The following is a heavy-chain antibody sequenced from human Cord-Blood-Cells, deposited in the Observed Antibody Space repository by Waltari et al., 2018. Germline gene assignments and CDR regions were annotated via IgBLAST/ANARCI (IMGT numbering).Heavy chain of an antibody. CDR1: GYTFTGYY. J-gene: IGHJ4*02. V-gene: IGHV1-2*04. CDR2: INPNSGGT. Sequence: QVQLVQSGPEVKKPGASVKVSCKASGYTFTGYYMPWVRQAPGQGLEWMGWINPNSGGTNYAQKFQGWVTMTRDTSSSTAYMELSRLRSDDTAVYYCARSASLGSLRYFDYWGQGTLVTVSS. CDR3: ARSASLGSLRYFDY. D-gene: IGHD3-16*01.